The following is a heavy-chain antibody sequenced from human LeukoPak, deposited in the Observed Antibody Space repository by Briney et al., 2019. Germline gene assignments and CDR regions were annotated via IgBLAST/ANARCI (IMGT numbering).Heavy chain of an antibody. CDR3: ARAFGYSGHG. CDR2: ISSSSTTI. D-gene: IGHD5-12*01. CDR1: GFAFSSYE. V-gene: IGHV3-48*01. J-gene: IGHJ4*02. Sequence: PGGSLRLSCAASGFAFSSYEMNWVRQVPGKGLEWVSYISSSSTTIHYADSVKGRFTISRDNAKNSLYLQMNSLRAEDTAVYYCARAFGYSGHGWGQGTLVTVSS.